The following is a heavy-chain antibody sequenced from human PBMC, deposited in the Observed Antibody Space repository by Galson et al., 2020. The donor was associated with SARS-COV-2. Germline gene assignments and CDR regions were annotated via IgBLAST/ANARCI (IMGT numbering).Heavy chain of an antibody. V-gene: IGHV4-39*01. D-gene: IGHD1-26*01. CDR2: IYYGGGST. CDR1: GGSISSSSYY. J-gene: IGHJ3*02. Sequence: ASETLSLTCTVSGGSISSSSYYWGWIRQPPGKGLEWIGSIYYGGGSTYYNPSLMSRVTISVDTSKTQFSLNLRSVTAADTAVYYCARQNRIMGAYYGPFDIWGQGTMVTVSS. CDR3: ARQNRIMGAYYGPFDI.